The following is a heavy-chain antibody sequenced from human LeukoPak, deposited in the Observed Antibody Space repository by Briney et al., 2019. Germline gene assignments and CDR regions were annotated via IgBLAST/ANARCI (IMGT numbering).Heavy chain of an antibody. Sequence: PSETLSLTCAVYGGSFSGYYWSWIRQPPGKGLEWIGEINHSGSTNYNPSLKSRVTISVDTSKNQFSLKLSSVTAADTAVYYCARGVSTYYYGSGSYYTDYWGQGTLVTVSS. D-gene: IGHD3-10*01. CDR1: GGSFSGYY. CDR3: ARGVSTYYYGSGSYYTDY. J-gene: IGHJ4*02. V-gene: IGHV4-34*01. CDR2: INHSGST.